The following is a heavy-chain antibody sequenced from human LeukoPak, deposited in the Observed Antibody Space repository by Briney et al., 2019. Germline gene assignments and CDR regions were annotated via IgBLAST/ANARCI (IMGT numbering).Heavy chain of an antibody. J-gene: IGHJ4*02. CDR1: GGTFSSYA. CDR3: ARGYSSGWYEDY. CDR2: IIPILGIA. Sequence: SVKVSCKASGGTFSSYAISWVRQAPGQGLEWMGRIIPILGIANYAQKFQGRVTITADKSTSTAYMELSSLRSEDTAVYYCARGYSSGWYEDYWGQGTLVTVSS. D-gene: IGHD6-19*01. V-gene: IGHV1-69*04.